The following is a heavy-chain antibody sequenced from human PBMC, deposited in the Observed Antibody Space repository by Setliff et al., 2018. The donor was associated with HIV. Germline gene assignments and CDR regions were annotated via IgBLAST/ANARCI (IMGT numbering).Heavy chain of an antibody. CDR1: GGSISSSHYY. CDR2: VYYSGST. V-gene: IGHV4-39*01. Sequence: SETLSLTCTVSGGSISSSHYYWGWIRQPPGKGLEWIGTVYYSGSTYYNPSLKSRVTISVDTAKKQFSLRLRSVTATDTAVYYCARHFPGSLHPAGYYMDVWGKGTMVTVSS. J-gene: IGHJ6*03. CDR3: ARHFPGSLHPAGYYMDV. D-gene: IGHD4-4*01.